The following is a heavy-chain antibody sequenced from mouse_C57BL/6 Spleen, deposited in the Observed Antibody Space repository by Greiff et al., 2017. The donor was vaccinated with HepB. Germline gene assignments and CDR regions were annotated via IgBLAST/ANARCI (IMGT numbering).Heavy chain of an antibody. CDR3: TREGGAQALYYAMDY. J-gene: IGHJ4*01. Sequence: EVQVVESGEGLVKPGGSLKLSCAASGFTFSSYAMSWVRQTPEKRLEWVAYISSGGDYIYYADTVKGRFTISRDNARNTLYLQMSSLKSEDTAMYYFTREGGAQALYYAMDYWGQGTSVTVSS. D-gene: IGHD3-2*02. V-gene: IGHV5-9-1*02. CDR1: GFTFSSYA. CDR2: ISSGGDYI.